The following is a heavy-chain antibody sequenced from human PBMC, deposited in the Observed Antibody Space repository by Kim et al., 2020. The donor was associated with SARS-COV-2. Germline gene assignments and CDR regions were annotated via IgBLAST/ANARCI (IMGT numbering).Heavy chain of an antibody. Sequence: ASVKVSCKAFEYTFTSYYMHWVRQAPGQGLEWMGIINPSIGTTDYAQKRQGRVTMTRDTSTSTVYMELSSLRSEDTAVYYWARYTSTSWFNLWGQGYPVT. D-gene: IGHD6-13*01. CDR2: INPSIGTT. J-gene: IGHJ4*02. V-gene: IGHV1-46*01. CDR3: ARYTSTSWFNL. CDR1: EYTFTSYY.